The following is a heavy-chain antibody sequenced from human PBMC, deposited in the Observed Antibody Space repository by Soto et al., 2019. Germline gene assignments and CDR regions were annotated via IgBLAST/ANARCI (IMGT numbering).Heavy chain of an antibody. CDR1: GGSISSNNYY. CDR2: FYYGGTT. Sequence: PSETLSLTCNVSGGSISSNNYYWNWIRQSPGKGLEWIGSFYYGGTTYYSSSLKSRVTISGDTSRQQVSLKLRSVTAADTAVYYCATFLSYYFDYSVKPKNHWGQGTLVTVS. J-gene: IGHJ5*02. CDR3: ATFLSYYFDYSVKPKNH. V-gene: IGHV4-39*01. D-gene: IGHD3-22*01.